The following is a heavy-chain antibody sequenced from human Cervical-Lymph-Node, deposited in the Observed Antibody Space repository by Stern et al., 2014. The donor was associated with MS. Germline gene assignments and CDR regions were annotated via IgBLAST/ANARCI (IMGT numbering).Heavy chain of an antibody. D-gene: IGHD6-19*01. V-gene: IGHV1-69*01. CDR1: GGTFSSYT. Sequence: QMQLVQSGAEVKTPGSSVKVSCKASGGTFSSYTFSWVRQAPGQGLQWMGGIIPIFGTANYAQKFKGRVTITADESTSTAYMELSSLRSEDTAVYYCARSSDWVDAFDIWGQGTMVTVSS. J-gene: IGHJ3*02. CDR3: ARSSDWVDAFDI. CDR2: IIPIFGTA.